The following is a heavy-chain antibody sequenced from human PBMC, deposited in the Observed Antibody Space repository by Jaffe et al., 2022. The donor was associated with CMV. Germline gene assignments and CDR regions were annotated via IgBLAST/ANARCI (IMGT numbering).Heavy chain of an antibody. CDR3: AKHRDSNGYNGFDY. V-gene: IGHV3-23*01. CDR1: GFTFRSYA. CDR2: ISDRGSNT. J-gene: IGHJ4*02. D-gene: IGHD3-22*01. Sequence: EVKLLESGGGLVQPGGSLRLSCAASGFTFRSYAMSWVRQAPGKGLEWVSPISDRGSNTYYVDSVKGRFTISRDNSKNTLYLQMDSLRAEDTAVYYCAKHRDSNGYNGFDYWGQGTLVTVSS.